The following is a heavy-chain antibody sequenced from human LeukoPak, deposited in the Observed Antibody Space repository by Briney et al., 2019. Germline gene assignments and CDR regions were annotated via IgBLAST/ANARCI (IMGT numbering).Heavy chain of an antibody. CDR3: AREGAHIQAIDY. V-gene: IGHV1-69*13. Sequence: ASVTVSCTASGGTFSSYAISWVRQAPGQGPEWMGGIIPIFGTANYAQKFQGRVTITADESTSTAYMELSSLRSEDTAVYYCAREGAHIQAIDYWGQGTLVTVSS. D-gene: IGHD2-21*01. CDR1: GGTFSSYA. CDR2: IIPIFGTA. J-gene: IGHJ4*02.